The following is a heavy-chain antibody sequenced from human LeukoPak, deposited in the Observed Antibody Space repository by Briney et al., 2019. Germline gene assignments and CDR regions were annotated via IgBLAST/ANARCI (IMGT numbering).Heavy chain of an antibody. CDR3: AKDSYYDILTGFDY. V-gene: IGHV3-9*01. Sequence: PGRSLRLSRAASGFTFDDYAMHWVRQAPGKGLEWVSGISWNSDSIGYADSVKGRFTISRDNAKNSLYLQMNSLRAEDTALYCCAKDSYYDILTGFDYWGQGTLVTVSS. J-gene: IGHJ4*02. CDR1: GFTFDDYA. D-gene: IGHD3-9*01. CDR2: ISWNSDSI.